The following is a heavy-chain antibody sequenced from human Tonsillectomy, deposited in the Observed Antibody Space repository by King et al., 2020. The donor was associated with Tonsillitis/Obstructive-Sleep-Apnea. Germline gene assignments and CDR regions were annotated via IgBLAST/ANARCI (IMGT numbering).Heavy chain of an antibody. V-gene: IGHV4-59*01. J-gene: IGHJ3*02. D-gene: IGHD5-24*01. CDR1: GGSISSYY. CDR2: IYYSGST. CDR3: ARGPDGYNYYDAFDI. Sequence: QLQESGPGLVKPSETLSLTCTVSGGSISSYYWSWIRQPPGKGLEWIGYIYYSGSTNYNPSLKSRVTISVDTSKNQFSLKLSSVTAADTAVYYCARGPDGYNYYDAFDIWGQGTMVTVSS.